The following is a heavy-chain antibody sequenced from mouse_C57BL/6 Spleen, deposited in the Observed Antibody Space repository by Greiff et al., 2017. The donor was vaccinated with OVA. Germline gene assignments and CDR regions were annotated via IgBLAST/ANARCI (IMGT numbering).Heavy chain of an antibody. J-gene: IGHJ2*01. CDR2: IHPSDSDT. CDR1: GYTFTSYW. CDR3: AMASSGYGYFDY. D-gene: IGHD3-2*02. V-gene: IGHV1-74*01. Sequence: QVQLKQPGAELVKPGASVKVSCKASGYTFTSYWMHWVKQRPGRGLEWIGRIHPSDSDTNYNQKFKGKATLTVDKSSSTAYMQLSSLTSEDSAVDYCAMASSGYGYFDYWGQGTTLTVSS.